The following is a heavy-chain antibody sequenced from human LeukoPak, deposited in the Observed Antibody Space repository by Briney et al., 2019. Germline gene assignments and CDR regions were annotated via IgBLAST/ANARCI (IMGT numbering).Heavy chain of an antibody. J-gene: IGHJ4*02. CDR1: GFTFSNYN. CDR2: ISSSSTI. V-gene: IGHV3-48*02. Sequence: GGSLRLSCAASGFTFSNYNMNWVRQAPGKGLEWVSYISSSSTIYYADSVKGRFTISRDNAKNSLYLQMNSLRDEDTAVYYCARVSRRGFDSGYWGQGTLVTVSS. CDR3: ARVSRRGFDSGY. D-gene: IGHD5-12*01.